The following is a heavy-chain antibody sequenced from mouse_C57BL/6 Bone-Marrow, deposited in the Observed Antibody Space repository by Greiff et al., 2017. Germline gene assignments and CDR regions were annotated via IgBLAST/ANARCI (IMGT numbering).Heavy chain of an antibody. CDR2: IHPNSGST. CDR1: GYTFTSYW. J-gene: IGHJ4*01. Sequence: VQLQQPGAELVKPGASVKLSCKASGYTFTSYWMHWVKQRPGQGLEWIGMIHPNSGSTNYNEKFKSKATLTVDKSSSTAYMQLSSLTSEDSAVYYCARPYCYGAFLAYWGQGTAVTVSA. CDR3: ARPYCYGAFLAY. D-gene: IGHD1-1*01. V-gene: IGHV1-64*01.